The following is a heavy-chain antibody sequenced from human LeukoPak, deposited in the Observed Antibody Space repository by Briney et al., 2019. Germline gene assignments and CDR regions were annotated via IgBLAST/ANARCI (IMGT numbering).Heavy chain of an antibody. CDR3: AKDDVVAGTDFDY. CDR1: GFTFSSYA. CDR2: VSGSGGSA. Sequence: GGSLRLSCAASGFTFSSYALSWVRQAPATGLEWVSAVSGSGGSAYYADSVKGRFTISRDNSKNTLYLQMNSLRAEDTAVYYCAKDDVVAGTDFDYWGQGTLVTVSS. J-gene: IGHJ4*02. V-gene: IGHV3-23*01. D-gene: IGHD6-19*01.